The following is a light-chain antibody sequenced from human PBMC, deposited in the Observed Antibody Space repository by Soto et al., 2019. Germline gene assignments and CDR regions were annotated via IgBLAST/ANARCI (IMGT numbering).Light chain of an antibody. J-gene: IGKJ1*01. CDR1: QSVDSTF. Sequence: EIVLTQSPGSLSLSPGERATLSCRASQSVDSTFFAWYQKKPGQAPRLLLYGASKRATGVPDRVSGSGSGTDFALTISRLEPEDFAVYYCQQYMSSVTFGQGTKVEI. CDR2: GAS. V-gene: IGKV3-20*01. CDR3: QQYMSSVT.